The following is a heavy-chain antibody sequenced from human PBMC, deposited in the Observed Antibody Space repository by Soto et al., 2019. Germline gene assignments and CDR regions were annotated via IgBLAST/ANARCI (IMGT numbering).Heavy chain of an antibody. Sequence: GGSLRLSXAASGFSFTNYALHWVRQASGKGLEWVSSMSGSGGGTYYADSVKGRFTISRDNSKNTLFLQMNSLRAEDTALYYCAGAYCSGTTCYGLYGMDVWGQGTTVTVSS. D-gene: IGHD2-2*01. V-gene: IGHV3-23*01. CDR1: GFSFTNYA. J-gene: IGHJ6*02. CDR3: AGAYCSGTTCYGLYGMDV. CDR2: MSGSGGGT.